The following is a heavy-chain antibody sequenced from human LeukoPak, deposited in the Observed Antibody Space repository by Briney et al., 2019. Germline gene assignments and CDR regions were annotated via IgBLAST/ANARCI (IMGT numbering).Heavy chain of an antibody. D-gene: IGHD3-10*01. Sequence: PGGSLRLSCAASGFTFSSYGRHWVRQAPGKGLEWVAFIRYDGSKKYSADSVKGRFTISRDNSKNTLYLQMNSLRAEDTAVYYCAKSRGGAVAQYFHHWGQGTLVTVSS. CDR3: AKSRGGAVAQYFHH. CDR1: GFTFSSYG. J-gene: IGHJ1*01. V-gene: IGHV3-30*02. CDR2: IRYDGSKK.